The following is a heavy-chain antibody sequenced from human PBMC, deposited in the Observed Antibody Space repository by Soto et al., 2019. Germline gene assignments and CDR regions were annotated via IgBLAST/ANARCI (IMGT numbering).Heavy chain of an antibody. CDR3: AREWGGPEGWFDP. CDR2: IRIDNGNT. Sequence: QVQLVQSGAEVKKPGASVKVSCQASGYSFSNYGISWVRQAPGQGLEWMGWIRIDNGNTNYAQKFQGRVTMTTDTSTSTAYMDLRSLRDDDTAVYYCAREWGGPEGWFDPWGQGTLVTVSS. CDR1: GYSFSNYG. J-gene: IGHJ5*02. V-gene: IGHV1-18*01. D-gene: IGHD3-10*01.